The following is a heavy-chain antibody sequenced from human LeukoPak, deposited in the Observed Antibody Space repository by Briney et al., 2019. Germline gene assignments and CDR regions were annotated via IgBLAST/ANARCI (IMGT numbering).Heavy chain of an antibody. Sequence: GGSLRLSCAASGFTFSSYAMSWVRQAPGKGLEWVSAISGSGGSTYYADSVKGRFTISRDNSKNTLYLQMNGLRAEDTAVYYCAKDRTMYYDFWSGYYSGGFDYWGQGTLVTVSS. J-gene: IGHJ4*02. CDR3: AKDRTMYYDFWSGYYSGGFDY. CDR1: GFTFSSYA. V-gene: IGHV3-23*01. CDR2: ISGSGGST. D-gene: IGHD3-3*01.